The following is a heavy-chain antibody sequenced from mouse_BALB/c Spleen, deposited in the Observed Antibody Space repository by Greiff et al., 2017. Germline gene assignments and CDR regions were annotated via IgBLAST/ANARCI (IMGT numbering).Heavy chain of an antibody. CDR1: GYTFTSYV. CDR2: INPYNDGT. Sequence: VQLQQSGPELVKPGASVKMSCKASGYTFTSYVMHWVKQKPGQGLEWIGYINPYNDGTKYNEKFKGKATLTSDKSSSTAYMELSSLTSEDSAVYYCARAYRDYAMDYWGQGTSVTVSS. D-gene: IGHD2-10*01. CDR3: ARAYRDYAMDY. V-gene: IGHV1-14*01. J-gene: IGHJ4*01.